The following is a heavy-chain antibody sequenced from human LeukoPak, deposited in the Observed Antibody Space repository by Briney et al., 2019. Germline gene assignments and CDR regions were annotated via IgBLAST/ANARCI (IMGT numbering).Heavy chain of an antibody. CDR1: GYTFSPHY. J-gene: IGHJ4*02. CDR2: INHTGGT. D-gene: IGHD1-26*01. Sequence: ASVKVSCKASGYTFSPHYMNLGRLAPGHQGEWWGGINHTGGTTYTQTFQDRVTMTRDSSINTAYMELSGLISDDTTVYYCARDLGWRSSHWSQGTLVTVSS. V-gene: IGHV1-2*02. CDR3: ARDLGWRSSH.